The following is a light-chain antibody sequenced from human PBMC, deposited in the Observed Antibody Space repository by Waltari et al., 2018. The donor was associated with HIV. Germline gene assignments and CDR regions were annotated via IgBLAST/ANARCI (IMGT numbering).Light chain of an antibody. CDR1: SNDVGGYNY. Sequence: QSALTQPRSVSGSPGQSVTISCTGTSNDVGGYNYVSWYQQHPGKAPKLLIYGNSNRPSGVPDRFSGSKSGTSASLAITGLQAEDEADYYCQSYDSSLSGVVFGGGTKLTVL. J-gene: IGLJ2*01. CDR2: GNS. CDR3: QSYDSSLSGVV. V-gene: IGLV2-11*01.